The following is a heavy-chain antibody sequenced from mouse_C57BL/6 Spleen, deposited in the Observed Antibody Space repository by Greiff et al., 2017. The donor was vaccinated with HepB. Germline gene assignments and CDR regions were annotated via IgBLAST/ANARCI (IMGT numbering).Heavy chain of an antibody. CDR2: INPSSGYT. D-gene: IGHD2-4*01. Sequence: VQLQQSGAELAKPGASVKLSCTASGFTFTSYWMHWVKQRPGQGLEWIGNINPSSGYTKYNQKFKDKATLTADKSSSTAYMQLSSLTYEDSAVYYCARYYDPRFDYWGQGTTLTVSS. V-gene: IGHV1-7*01. CDR3: ARYYDPRFDY. CDR1: GFTFTSYW. J-gene: IGHJ2*01.